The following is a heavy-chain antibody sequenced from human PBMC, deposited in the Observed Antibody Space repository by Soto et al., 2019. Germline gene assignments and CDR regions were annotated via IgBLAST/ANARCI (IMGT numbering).Heavy chain of an antibody. CDR2: ISSSGGST. CDR1: GFTFSSYA. J-gene: IGHJ4*02. Sequence: EVQLLESGGDLIQPGGSLRLSCAASGFTFSSYAMSWVRQAPGKGLGWVSAISSSGGSTFYADSVKGRFNISRDNSRNTLYLQMTSLRAEDTAIYYCAKYQPMTQPRPYFDYWGQGTLVTVSS. V-gene: IGHV3-23*01. CDR3: AKYQPMTQPRPYFDY. D-gene: IGHD3-22*01.